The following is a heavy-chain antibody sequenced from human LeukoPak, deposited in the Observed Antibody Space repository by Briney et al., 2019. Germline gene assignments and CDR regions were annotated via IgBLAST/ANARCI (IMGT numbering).Heavy chain of an antibody. CDR3: ARVISGSSSWPPGDAFDI. D-gene: IGHD6-13*01. V-gene: IGHV5-51*01. CDR2: IYPGDSDT. Sequence: GGSLKISCKGSGYSFTSYWIGWVRQMPGKGLDWMGIIYPGDSDTRYRPSFQGQPTISADKSISTAYLQWSSLKASDTAMYYCARVISGSSSWPPGDAFDIWGQGTMVTVSS. CDR1: GYSFTSYW. J-gene: IGHJ3*02.